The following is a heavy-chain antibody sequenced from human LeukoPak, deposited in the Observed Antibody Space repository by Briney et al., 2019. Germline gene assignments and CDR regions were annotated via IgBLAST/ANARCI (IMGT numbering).Heavy chain of an antibody. D-gene: IGHD6-6*01. V-gene: IGHV3-21*01. CDR3: ARDASRMVAFDI. CDR2: ISSSSSYI. J-gene: IGHJ3*02. Sequence: GGSLRLSCAASGFTFSSYSMNWVRQAPGKGLEWVSSISSSSSYIYYADSVKGRFTISRDNAKNSLYLQMNSLRAGDTAVYYCARDASRMVAFDIWGQGTMVTVSS. CDR1: GFTFSSYS.